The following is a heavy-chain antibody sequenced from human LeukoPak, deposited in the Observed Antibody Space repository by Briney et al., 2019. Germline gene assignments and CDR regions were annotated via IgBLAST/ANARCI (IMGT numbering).Heavy chain of an antibody. Sequence: LRLSCAASGFTFSSYGMHWVRQAPGKGLEWIGSIYYSGSTYYNPSLKSRVTISVDTSKNQFSLKLSSVTAADTAVYYCARESLSHYHFGVVIVVFDYWGQGTLVTVSS. CDR1: GFTFSSYG. V-gene: IGHV4-38-2*02. CDR3: ARESLSHYHFGVVIVVFDY. CDR2: IYYSGST. J-gene: IGHJ4*02. D-gene: IGHD3-3*01.